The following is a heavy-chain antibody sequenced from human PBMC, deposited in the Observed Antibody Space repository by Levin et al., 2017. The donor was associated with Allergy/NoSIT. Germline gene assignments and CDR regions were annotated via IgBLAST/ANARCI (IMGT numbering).Heavy chain of an antibody. CDR2: ISAYNGNT. CDR1: GYTFTSYG. Sequence: GESLKISCKASGYTFTSYGISWVRQAPGQGLEWMGWISAYNGNTNYAQKLQGRVTMTTDTSTSTAYMELRSLRSDDTAVYYCARYCSSTSCPFDPWGQGTLVTVSS. D-gene: IGHD2-2*01. V-gene: IGHV1-18*01. CDR3: ARYCSSTSCPFDP. J-gene: IGHJ5*02.